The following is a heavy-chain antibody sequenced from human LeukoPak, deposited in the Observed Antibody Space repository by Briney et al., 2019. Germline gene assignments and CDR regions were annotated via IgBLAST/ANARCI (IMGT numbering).Heavy chain of an antibody. CDR3: ATKVTAILASRRYYFDY. V-gene: IGHV1-24*01. CDR2: FDPEDGET. Sequence: ASVEVSCKVSGYTLTELSMHWVRQAPGKGLEWMGGFDPEDGETIYAQKFQGRVTMTEDTSTDTAYMELSSLRSEDTAVYYCATKVTAILASRRYYFDYWGQGTLVTVSS. D-gene: IGHD2-21*02. J-gene: IGHJ4*02. CDR1: GYTLTELS.